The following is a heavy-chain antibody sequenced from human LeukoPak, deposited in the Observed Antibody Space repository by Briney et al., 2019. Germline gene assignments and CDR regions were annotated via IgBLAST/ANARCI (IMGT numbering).Heavy chain of an antibody. J-gene: IGHJ6*02. CDR3: AKDPLRYDSSGFYGMDV. CDR1: GFTFSSYG. D-gene: IGHD3-22*01. Sequence: GRSLRLSCAASGFTFSSYGMHWVRQAPGKGLEWVAVISYDGSNKYYADSVKGRFTISRDNSKNTLYLQMNSLRAEDTAAYYCAKDPLRYDSSGFYGMDVWGQGTTVTVSS. V-gene: IGHV3-30*18. CDR2: ISYDGSNK.